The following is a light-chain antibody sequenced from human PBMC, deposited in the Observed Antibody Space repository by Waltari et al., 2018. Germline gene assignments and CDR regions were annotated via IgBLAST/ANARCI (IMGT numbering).Light chain of an antibody. CDR2: GAS. CDR1: QHVSNN. J-gene: IGKJ2*02. CDR3: QQYNVWPPST. V-gene: IGKV3-15*01. Sequence: EILMTQSPATLSVSPGKTVTFSCRLSQHVSNNLAWYQHKPGQAPRLLISGASTRASGVPARFSGSGSGTEFTLTISSLQSEDSAIYYCQQYNVWPPSTFGQGTKLEIK.